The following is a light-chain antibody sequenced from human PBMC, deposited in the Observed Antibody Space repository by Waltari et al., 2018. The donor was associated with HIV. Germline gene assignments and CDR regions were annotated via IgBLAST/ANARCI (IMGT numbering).Light chain of an antibody. CDR1: QSVLSSSNNKNY. CDR2: WAS. J-gene: IGKJ1*01. Sequence: DIVMTQSPDSLAVSLGGRATINRKSSQSVLSSSNNKNYLVWYQQKPGQPPDVLIYWASTRESGVPDRFSGGGSGTDFTLTISSLQAEDVAVYYCQQYYSLPWTFGQGTKVEIK. CDR3: QQYYSLPWT. V-gene: IGKV4-1*01.